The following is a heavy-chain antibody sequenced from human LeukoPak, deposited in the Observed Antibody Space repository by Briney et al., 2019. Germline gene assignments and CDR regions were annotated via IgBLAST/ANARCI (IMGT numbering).Heavy chain of an antibody. CDR3: ANGIAYYQPSKNAFDF. Sequence: SETLSLTCTVSGVSISNAGYLWSWIRQPPGKGLEYIGYIYDSEGTYYNPSLKSRVTVSVDTSKNQFSLKVYSVSAADTAVYYCANGIAYYQPSKNAFDFWGQGAMVIVSS. V-gene: IGHV4-30-2*01. CDR2: IYDSEGT. J-gene: IGHJ3*01. CDR1: GVSISNAGYL. D-gene: IGHD2-2*01.